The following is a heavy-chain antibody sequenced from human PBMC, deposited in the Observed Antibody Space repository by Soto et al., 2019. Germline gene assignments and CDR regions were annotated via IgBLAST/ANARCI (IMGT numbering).Heavy chain of an antibody. CDR3: ASPDSYFEY. CDR2: ISSDGSNK. CDR1: GFTFSSFA. J-gene: IGHJ4*02. D-gene: IGHD3-22*01. Sequence: PGGSLRLSCAASGFTFSSFAMHWVRQAPGKRLEWVAVISSDGSNKYYADSVKGRFTISRDNSKNPLYLQMNSLRDEDTAVYYCASPDSYFEYWGQGTLVTVSS. V-gene: IGHV3-30-3*01.